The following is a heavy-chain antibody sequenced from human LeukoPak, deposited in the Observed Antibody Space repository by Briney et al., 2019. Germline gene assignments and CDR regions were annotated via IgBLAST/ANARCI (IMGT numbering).Heavy chain of an antibody. V-gene: IGHV4-61*02. Sequence: PSQTLSLTCTVSGGSISSGSYYWSWIRQPAGKGLEWIGRIYTSGSTNYNPSPKSRVTISVDTSKNQFSLKLSSVTAADTAVYYCARDARVAAAGMDYWGQGTLVTVSS. CDR3: ARDARVAAAGMDY. J-gene: IGHJ4*02. D-gene: IGHD6-13*01. CDR2: IYTSGST. CDR1: GGSISSGSYY.